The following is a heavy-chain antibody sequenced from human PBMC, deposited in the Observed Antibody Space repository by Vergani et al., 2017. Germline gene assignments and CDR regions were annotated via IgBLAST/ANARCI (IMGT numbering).Heavy chain of an antibody. V-gene: IGHV1-2*02. D-gene: IGHD3-10*01. CDR2: INPNSGGT. CDR3: ARTVNYGSGSYYNALLYMDV. CDR1: GYTFTGYY. Sequence: QVQLVQSGAEVKKPGASVKVSCKASGYTFTGYYMHWVRQAPGQGLEWMGWINPNSGGTNYAQKFQGRVTMTRDTSISTAYMELSRLRSDDTAVYYCARTVNYGSGSYYNALLYMDVWGKGTTVTVSS. J-gene: IGHJ6*03.